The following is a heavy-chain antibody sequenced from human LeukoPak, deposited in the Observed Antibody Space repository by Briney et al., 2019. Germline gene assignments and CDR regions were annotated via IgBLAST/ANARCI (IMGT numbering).Heavy chain of an antibody. D-gene: IGHD4/OR15-4a*01. J-gene: IGHJ6*02. Sequence: ASVTVSCKASGYTFSSYGINWVRLAPGRGPEWMASINPQKRDTHYAQNFQGRVTVTAGTSTNTAYMELRSLRSDDTAIYYCARRKYGADYNGMDVWGQGTTVTASS. V-gene: IGHV1-18*01. CDR2: INPQKRDT. CDR1: GYTFSSYG. CDR3: ARRKYGADYNGMDV.